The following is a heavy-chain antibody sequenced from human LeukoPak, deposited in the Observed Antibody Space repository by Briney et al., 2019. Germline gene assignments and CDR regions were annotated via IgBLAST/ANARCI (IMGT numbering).Heavy chain of an antibody. CDR1: GFTFSSYW. V-gene: IGHV3-7*01. CDR2: IKQDGSEK. J-gene: IGHJ4*02. CDR3: ARYYYDSSGYYYPFDY. Sequence: GGSLRLSCAASGFTFSSYWMSWVRQAPGKGLEWVANIKQDGSEKYYVDSVKGRFTIPRDNAKNSLYLQMNSLRAEDTAVYYCARYYYDSSGYYYPFDYWGQGTLVTVSS. D-gene: IGHD3-22*01.